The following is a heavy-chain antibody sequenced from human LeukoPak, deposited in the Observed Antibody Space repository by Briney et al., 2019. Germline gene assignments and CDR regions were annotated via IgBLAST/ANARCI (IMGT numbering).Heavy chain of an antibody. CDR1: GYTFTSYY. CDR3: ARDSKRRVTMVRGVTDYYYYYGMDV. CDR2: INPSGGST. D-gene: IGHD3-10*01. Sequence: ASVKVSCKASGYTFTSYYMHWVRQAPGQGLEWMGIINPSGGSTSYAQKFQGRVTMTRDTSTSIVYMELSSLRSEDTAVYYCARDSKRRVTMVRGVTDYYYYYGMDVWGQGTTVTVSS. V-gene: IGHV1-46*01. J-gene: IGHJ6*02.